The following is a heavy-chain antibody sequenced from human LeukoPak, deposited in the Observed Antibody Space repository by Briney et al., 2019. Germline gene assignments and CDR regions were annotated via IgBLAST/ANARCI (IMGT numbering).Heavy chain of an antibody. CDR1: GYTFAGYY. V-gene: IGHV1-2*02. CDR3: ARDGRGDSGTYYNWFDP. J-gene: IGHJ5*02. Sequence: ASVKVSCKASGYTFAGYYIHWVRQAPGQGLEWMGWINPNSGGTDYAQKFQGRVTMTRDTSISTAYMELSSLTSDDTAVYFCARDGRGDSGTYYNWFDPWGQGTLVTVSS. CDR2: INPNSGGT. D-gene: IGHD3-10*01.